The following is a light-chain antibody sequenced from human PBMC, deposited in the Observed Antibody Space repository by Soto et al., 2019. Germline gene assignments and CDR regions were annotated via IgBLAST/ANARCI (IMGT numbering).Light chain of an antibody. Sequence: QSVLTQPASVSGSPGQSITISCTGTSGDVGGYKYVSWYQHHPGKAPKLMIYDVSDRPSGVSNRFSGSKSGNTASLTISGLQAEDEADYYCSSYTTTSTLVFGGVTKLTVL. CDR1: SGDVGGYKY. V-gene: IGLV2-14*03. CDR3: SSYTTTSTLV. CDR2: DVS. J-gene: IGLJ2*01.